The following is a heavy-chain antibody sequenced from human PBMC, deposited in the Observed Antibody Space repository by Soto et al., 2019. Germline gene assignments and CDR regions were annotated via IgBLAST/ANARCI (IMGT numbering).Heavy chain of an antibody. J-gene: IGHJ6*02. D-gene: IGHD3-10*01. CDR3: ARDRASISRRGVITYYYYGMDV. CDR2: ISAYKSNT. Sequence: ASVKVSCKASGYTFTSYGISWVRQAPGQGLERKGRISAYKSNTNFAQKLQGRVTMTTDTSTSTAYMELRSLRFDDTAVYYCARDRASISRRGVITYYYYGMDVWG. CDR1: GYTFTSYG. V-gene: IGHV1-18*01.